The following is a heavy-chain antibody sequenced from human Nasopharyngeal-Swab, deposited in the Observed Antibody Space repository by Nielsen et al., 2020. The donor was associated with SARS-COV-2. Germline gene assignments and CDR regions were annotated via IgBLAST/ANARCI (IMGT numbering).Heavy chain of an antibody. D-gene: IGHD2-21*01. CDR2: ISGSGEST. Sequence: GESLKISCAASGFTFSSYDMSWVRQAPGKGLEWVSGISGSGESTHYADSVKGRFTISGDNSKNTLYLQMNSLRAEDTAVYYCVKGPPAVIHYFDYWGQGTLVTVSS. J-gene: IGHJ4*02. CDR1: GFTFSSYD. CDR3: VKGPPAVIHYFDY. V-gene: IGHV3-23*01.